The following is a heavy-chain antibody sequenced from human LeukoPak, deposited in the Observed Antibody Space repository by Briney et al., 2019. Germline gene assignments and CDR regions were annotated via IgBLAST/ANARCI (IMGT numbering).Heavy chain of an antibody. Sequence: SQTLSLTCTVSGGSLRSGGDHGRWIRQPPGKGLEWFGYIYHCGSTYYNPSLKSRVTISVDRSKNQFSLELSSVTAADTAVYYWASLIGSGSYYNWGAFDIWGQGTMVTVSS. CDR1: GGSLRSGGDH. CDR3: ASLIGSGSYYNWGAFDI. CDR2: IYHCGST. J-gene: IGHJ3*02. D-gene: IGHD3-10*01. V-gene: IGHV4-30-2*02.